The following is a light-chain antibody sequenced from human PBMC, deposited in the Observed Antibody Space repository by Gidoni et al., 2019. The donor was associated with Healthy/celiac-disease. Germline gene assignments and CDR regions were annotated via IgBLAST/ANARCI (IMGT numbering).Light chain of an antibody. V-gene: IGKV3-15*01. CDR2: GAS. Sequence: EIVMTQSPATLSVSPGERATLSCRASQSVSSNLAWYQQKPGQAPRLLIYGASTRATGIPARFSGSGSGTEFTLTISSLQSEDCAVYYCQQYNNWPPTFGQXTKVEIK. CDR3: QQYNNWPPT. J-gene: IGKJ1*01. CDR1: QSVSSN.